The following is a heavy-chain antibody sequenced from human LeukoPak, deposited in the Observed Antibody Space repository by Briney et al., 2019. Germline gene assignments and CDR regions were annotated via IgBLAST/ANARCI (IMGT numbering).Heavy chain of an antibody. Sequence: ASLRPSSAASGFTFSSYGLSWVRQDPGEGLEEFSGNICCSGSTKYNPSLKSRFTISVDTSKNQSSLRLSSVTAADTAVYYCAREQYYYDSSGYYYAFDYWGQGTLVTVSS. CDR1: GFTFSSYG. CDR2: ICCSGST. V-gene: IGHV4-59*01. J-gene: IGHJ4*02. D-gene: IGHD3-22*01. CDR3: AREQYYYDSSGYYYAFDY.